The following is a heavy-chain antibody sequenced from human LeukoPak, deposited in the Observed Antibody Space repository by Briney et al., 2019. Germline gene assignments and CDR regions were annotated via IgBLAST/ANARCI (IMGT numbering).Heavy chain of an antibody. CDR1: GYTFTSYD. Sequence: GASVKVSCKTSGYTFTSYDINWVRQATGQGLEWMGWMNPNSANTGYAQKFQGRVTMTRNTSISTAYMELSSLRSEDTAVYFCTRGVMKGSGKTFDYWGQGTLVTVSS. D-gene: IGHD3-10*01. CDR2: MNPNSANT. J-gene: IGHJ4*02. V-gene: IGHV1-8*01. CDR3: TRGVMKGSGKTFDY.